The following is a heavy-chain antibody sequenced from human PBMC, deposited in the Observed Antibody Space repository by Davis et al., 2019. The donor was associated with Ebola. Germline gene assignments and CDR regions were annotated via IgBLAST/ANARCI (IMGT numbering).Heavy chain of an antibody. D-gene: IGHD1-26*01. Sequence: SVKVSCKASGDTFSSYAISWVRHAPGQGLEWMGGIIPIFGTANYAQKFQGRVTITADESTSTAYMELSSLRSEDTAVYYCARDERGSLGGHAFDIWGQGTMVTVSS. CDR3: ARDERGSLGGHAFDI. CDR2: IIPIFGTA. J-gene: IGHJ3*02. V-gene: IGHV1-69*13. CDR1: GDTFSSYA.